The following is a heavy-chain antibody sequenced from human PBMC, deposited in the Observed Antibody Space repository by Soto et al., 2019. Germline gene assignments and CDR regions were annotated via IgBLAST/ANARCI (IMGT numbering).Heavy chain of an antibody. CDR1: GFTFSNAW. J-gene: IGHJ5*02. V-gene: IGHV3-15*01. D-gene: IGHD4-17*01. Sequence: PGGSLRLSCAASGFTFSNAWMSWVRQAPGKGLEWVGRIKSKTDGGTTDYAAPVKGRFTISRDDSKNTLYLQMNSLRAEDTAVYYCAKDVGHDYGDPVDFDPWGQGTLVTVSS. CDR2: IKSKTDGGTT. CDR3: AKDVGHDYGDPVDFDP.